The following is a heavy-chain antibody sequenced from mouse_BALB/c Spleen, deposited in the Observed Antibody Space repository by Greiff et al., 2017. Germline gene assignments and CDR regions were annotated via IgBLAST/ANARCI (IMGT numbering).Heavy chain of an antibody. D-gene: IGHD2-4*01. J-gene: IGHJ4*01. V-gene: IGHV5-17*02. CDR3: ARWDYDVTMDY. CDR2: ISSGSSTI. Sequence: EVKLVESGGGLVQPGGSRKLSCAASGFTFSSFGMHWVRQAPEKGLEWVAYISSGSSTIYYADTVKGRFTISRDNPKNTLFLQMTSLRSEDTAMYYCARWDYDVTMDYWGQGTSVTVSS. CDR1: GFTFSSFG.